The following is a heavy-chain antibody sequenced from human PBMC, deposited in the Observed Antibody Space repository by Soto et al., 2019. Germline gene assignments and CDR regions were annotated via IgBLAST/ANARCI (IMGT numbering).Heavy chain of an antibody. D-gene: IGHD4-17*01. CDR1: GGTLSNYG. Sequence: QVQLVQSGAEVKKPGSSVKVSCKASGGTLSNYGISWVRQAPGQGLEWMGGIIPVFGTANYAQKFQGGVTIPADEYTTAVYMDVSSLRSDDTAVYYCARGDATKIVVTTYYGMDVWGQGTTVTVSS. CDR3: ARGDATKIVVTTYYGMDV. J-gene: IGHJ6*02. CDR2: IIPVFGTA. V-gene: IGHV1-69*12.